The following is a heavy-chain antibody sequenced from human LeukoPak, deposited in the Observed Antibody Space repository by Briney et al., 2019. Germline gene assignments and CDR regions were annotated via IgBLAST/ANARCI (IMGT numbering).Heavy chain of an antibody. Sequence: ASVKVSCKASGYTFTNYYIHWVRQAPGQGLEWMGLINPGGGNTDYAQNFQGRVTMTRDTSTSTVYMGLSSLRAEDTAVYYCARQGESYPMYYYMDVWGKGTTVTISS. J-gene: IGHJ6*03. V-gene: IGHV1-46*01. CDR1: GYTFTNYY. CDR2: INPGGGNT. D-gene: IGHD1-26*01. CDR3: ARQGESYPMYYYMDV.